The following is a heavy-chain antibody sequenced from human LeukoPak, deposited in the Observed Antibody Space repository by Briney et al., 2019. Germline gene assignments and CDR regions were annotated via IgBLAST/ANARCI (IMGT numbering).Heavy chain of an antibody. V-gene: IGHV1-46*01. D-gene: IGHD5-24*01. CDR2: INPVSGTA. CDR1: RDAFTGNH. J-gene: IGHJ5*02. CDR3: VRSVENFGATIPTS. Sequence: ASVKVSCRTSRDAFTGNHFHWVRQAPGQGLEWMGTINPVSGTATLAQHFQGSVRMSRDKSSETVFLDLTSLRPDDTAVFYCVRSVENFGATIPTSWGQGTLVTVSS.